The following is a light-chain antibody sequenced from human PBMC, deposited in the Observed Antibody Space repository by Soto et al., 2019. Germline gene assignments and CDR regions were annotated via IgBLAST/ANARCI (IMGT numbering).Light chain of an antibody. CDR2: DAS. CDR1: QSVSSY. J-gene: IGKJ1*01. Sequence: EIVLTQSPATLSLSPGERATLSCRASQSVSSYLAWYQQKPGQPPRLLIYDASNRATGIPARFSGSGSGTDFTLTISSLEPEDFAVYYCQQRSNRPRTFGQGTKVEIK. CDR3: QQRSNRPRT. V-gene: IGKV3-11*01.